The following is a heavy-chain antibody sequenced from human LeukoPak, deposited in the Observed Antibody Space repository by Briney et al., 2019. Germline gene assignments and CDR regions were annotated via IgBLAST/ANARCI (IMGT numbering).Heavy chain of an antibody. CDR2: IHQHGNEK. CDR3: ATLNGPLFEY. D-gene: IGHD2-8*01. CDR1: GFTFSYYW. Sequence: PGGSLRLSCAASGFTFSYYWMSWVRQATGKGLEWVASIHQHGNEKYFVDSVRGRFTISRDNAKNSLYLQMSSLRAEDTAVYYCATLNGPLFEYWGQGTLVTVSS. J-gene: IGHJ4*02. V-gene: IGHV3-7*01.